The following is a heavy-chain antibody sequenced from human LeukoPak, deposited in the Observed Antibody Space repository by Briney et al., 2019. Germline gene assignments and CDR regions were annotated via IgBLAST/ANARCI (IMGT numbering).Heavy chain of an antibody. Sequence: GASVRVSCKASGGTFSSYGISWVRQAPGQGLEWMGWISPIIGKANYAQKVQGRVTITADKSTSTASMDLSNLRSDLTSVYYCARVPETAYYYDSSGCEFDYWGQGTLVTVSS. V-gene: IGHV1-69*04. CDR3: ARVPETAYYYDSSGCEFDY. D-gene: IGHD3-22*01. J-gene: IGHJ4*02. CDR1: GGTFSSYG. CDR2: ISPIIGKA.